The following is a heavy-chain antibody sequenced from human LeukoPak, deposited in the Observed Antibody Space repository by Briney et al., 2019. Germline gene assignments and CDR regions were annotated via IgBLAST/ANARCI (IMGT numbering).Heavy chain of an antibody. Sequence: GASVKVSCKASGGTFSSYAISWVRQAPGQGLEWMGGIIPIFGTANYAQKFQGRVTITADKSTSTAYMELSSLRSEDTAVYYCARAFREWAVEYYYMDVWGKGTTVTVSS. D-gene: IGHD5-24*01. CDR1: GGTFSSYA. V-gene: IGHV1-69*06. CDR2: IIPIFGTA. CDR3: ARAFREWAVEYYYMDV. J-gene: IGHJ6*03.